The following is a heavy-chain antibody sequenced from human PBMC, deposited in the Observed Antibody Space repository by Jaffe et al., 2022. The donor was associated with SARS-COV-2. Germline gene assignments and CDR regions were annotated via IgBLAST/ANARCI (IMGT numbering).Heavy chain of an antibody. CDR2: MYYSGSI. V-gene: IGHV4-59*01. D-gene: IGHD6-13*01. CDR3: ARSPSSWYGAWFDP. Sequence: QVQLQESGPGLVKPSETLSLTCTVSGASISGYYWSWIRQPPGKGLEWIGYMYYSGSINYNNPSLKSRVTISVDTSKNQFSLKLSSVTAADTAVYYCARSPSSWYGAWFDPWGQGTLVTVSS. CDR1: GASISGYY. J-gene: IGHJ5*02.